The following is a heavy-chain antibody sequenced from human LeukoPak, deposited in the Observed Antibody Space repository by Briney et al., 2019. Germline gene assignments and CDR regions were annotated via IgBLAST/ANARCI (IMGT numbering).Heavy chain of an antibody. CDR1: GYTFTSYG. CDR2: ISTYNGYA. D-gene: IGHD6-19*01. Sequence: ASVKVSCKASGYTFTSYGISWVRQAPGQGLEWMGWISTYNGYANYVQKFQGRVIMTTETSTNTAYMEMRRLRSDDTAVYYCARNSSDWYGYMDVWGKGTTVTVSS. V-gene: IGHV1-18*01. J-gene: IGHJ6*04. CDR3: ARNSSDWYGYMDV.